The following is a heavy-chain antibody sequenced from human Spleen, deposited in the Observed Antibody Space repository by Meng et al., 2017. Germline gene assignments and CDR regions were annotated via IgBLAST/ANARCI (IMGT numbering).Heavy chain of an antibody. V-gene: IGHV4-61*01. CDR3: ARGPTTMAHDFDY. D-gene: IGHD4-11*01. CDR1: RDSVSNDNYF. CDR2: IFRRWSP. J-gene: IGHJ4*02. Sequence: QGPGPGLGRPSGTSFLSLTFSRDSVSNDNYFWTLDRQPPGKGPGWIGYIFRRWSPNYNPSLKSRVTMSVDTSNNQFSLKLSSVTAADSAVYYCARGPTTMAHDFDYWGQGTLVTVSS.